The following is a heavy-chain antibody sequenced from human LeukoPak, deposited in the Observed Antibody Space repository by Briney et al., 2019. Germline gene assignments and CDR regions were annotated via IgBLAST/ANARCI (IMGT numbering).Heavy chain of an antibody. J-gene: IGHJ5*02. D-gene: IGHD3-16*02. CDR2: MNPNSGNT. V-gene: IGHV1-8*01. Sequence: ASVKVSCKASGYTFTSYDINWVRQATGQGLEWMGWMNPNSGNTGYAQKFQGRVTMTRNTSISTAYMELSSLRSEDTAVYYCARGPYVWGSYRYENWFDPWGQGTLVTVSS. CDR1: GYTFTSYD. CDR3: ARGPYVWGSYRYENWFDP.